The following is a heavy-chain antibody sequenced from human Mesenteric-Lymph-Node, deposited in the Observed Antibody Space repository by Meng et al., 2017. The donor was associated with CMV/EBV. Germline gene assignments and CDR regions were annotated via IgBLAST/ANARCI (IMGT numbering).Heavy chain of an antibody. CDR1: GFTFSTYA. J-gene: IGHJ2*01. V-gene: IGHV3-23*01. Sequence: GGSLRLSCAASGFTFSTYAMTWVRQAPGKGLEWVSSISASGGSTYYADSVQGRFTISRDNSKNTLFLQINNLRVEDSALYYCAKDPVVVARRGVWYFDLWGRGTLVTVSS. CDR2: ISASGGST. D-gene: IGHD2-15*01. CDR3: AKDPVVVARRGVWYFDL.